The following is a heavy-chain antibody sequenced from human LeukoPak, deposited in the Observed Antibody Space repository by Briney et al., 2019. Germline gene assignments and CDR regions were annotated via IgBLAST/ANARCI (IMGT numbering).Heavy chain of an antibody. D-gene: IGHD3-22*01. CDR1: GVSISSGDYC. J-gene: IGHJ6*02. CDR3: ARSPTYYYDGRVNYAMDV. CDR2: IYYSGST. Sequence: SETLSLTCTVSGVSISSGDYCWSWIRQPPGKGLEWIGNIYYSGSTYYNPSLKSRVTISVDTSKNQFSLKLSSVTAADTAVYYCARSPTYYYDGRVNYAMDVWGQGTTVTVSS. V-gene: IGHV4-30-4*01.